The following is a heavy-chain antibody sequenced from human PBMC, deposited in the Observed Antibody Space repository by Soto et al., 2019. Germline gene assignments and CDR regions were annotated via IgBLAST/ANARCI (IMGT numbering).Heavy chain of an antibody. Sequence: PSETLSLTCAVSGGSISISNWWSWVRQPPGKGLEWIGEISHGGSTNYNPSLKSRVTLSVDRSKNHFSLKLTSVTAADAAVYYCAREYNYDSGGIGFDSWGQGTLVTVSS. V-gene: IGHV4-4*02. CDR3: AREYNYDSGGIGFDS. D-gene: IGHD3-22*01. CDR1: GGSISISNW. J-gene: IGHJ4*02. CDR2: ISHGGST.